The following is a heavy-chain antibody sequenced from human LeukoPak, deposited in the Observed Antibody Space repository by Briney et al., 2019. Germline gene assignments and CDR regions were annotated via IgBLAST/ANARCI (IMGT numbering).Heavy chain of an antibody. V-gene: IGHV3-21*01. CDR1: GFTFSTSS. CDR3: XXXXXXXXXPEAAAFDI. CDR2: ITSGRDYI. J-gene: IGHJ3*02. Sequence: PGGSLRLSCAASGFTFSTSSMNWVRQAPGKGLEWVSSITSGRDYISYADSVRGRFTMSRANAKNSLYLQLNSLRAEDTAVYYXXXXXXXXXXPEAAAFDIWGQGTMVTVSS. D-gene: IGHD6-19*01.